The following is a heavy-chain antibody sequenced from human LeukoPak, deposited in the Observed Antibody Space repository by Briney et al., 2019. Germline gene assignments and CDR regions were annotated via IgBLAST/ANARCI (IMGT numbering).Heavy chain of an antibody. J-gene: IGHJ4*02. CDR2: IYYSGST. Sequence: SETLSLTCAVYGGSFSGYYWSWIRQHPGKGLEWIGYIYYSGSTYYNPSLKSRVTISVDTSKNQFSLKLSSVTAADTAVYYCARDRADSSGYYHIFDYWGQGTLVTVSS. CDR1: GGSFSGYY. CDR3: ARDRADSSGYYHIFDY. V-gene: IGHV4-31*11. D-gene: IGHD3-22*01.